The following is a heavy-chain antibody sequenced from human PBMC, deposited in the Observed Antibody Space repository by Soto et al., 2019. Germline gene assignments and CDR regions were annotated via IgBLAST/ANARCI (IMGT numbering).Heavy chain of an antibody. Sequence: SETLSLTCTVSGGSISSYYWSWNRQPPGKGLEWIGYIYYSGSTNYNPSLKSRVTISVDTSNNQFSLKLSSVTAADSSVYYCARGNSGYDPFDYWGQGTLVTVSS. CDR1: GGSISSYY. V-gene: IGHV4-59*01. J-gene: IGHJ4*02. CDR3: ARGNSGYDPFDY. D-gene: IGHD5-12*01. CDR2: IYYSGST.